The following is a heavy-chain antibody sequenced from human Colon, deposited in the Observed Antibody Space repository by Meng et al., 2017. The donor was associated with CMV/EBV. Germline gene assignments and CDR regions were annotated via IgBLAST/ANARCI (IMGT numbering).Heavy chain of an antibody. CDR3: ARGVTIFGVVNRGYFDY. D-gene: IGHD3-3*01. J-gene: IGHJ4*02. Sequence: GESLKISCAASGFTFSSYSLNWVRQAPGKGLEWVSSISHTSDTYYADALKGRFTLSRDNAQNSVYLQMNSLTAEDTAVYDCARGVTIFGVVNRGYFDYWGQGTLVTVSS. CDR1: GFTFSSYS. CDR2: ISHTSDT. V-gene: IGHV3-21*06.